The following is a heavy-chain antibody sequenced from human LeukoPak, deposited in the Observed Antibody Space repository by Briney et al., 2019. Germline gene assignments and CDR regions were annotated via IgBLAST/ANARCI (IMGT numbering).Heavy chain of an antibody. CDR3: AREVDTAMVTRFDY. Sequence: PSETLSLTCAVSGYSISSGYYWGWIRQPPGKGLEWIGSIYHSGSTYYNPSLKSRVTISVDTSKNQFSLKLSSVTAADTAVYYRAREVDTAMVTRFDYWGQGTLVTVSS. CDR1: GYSISSGYY. J-gene: IGHJ4*02. V-gene: IGHV4-38-2*02. D-gene: IGHD5-18*01. CDR2: IYHSGST.